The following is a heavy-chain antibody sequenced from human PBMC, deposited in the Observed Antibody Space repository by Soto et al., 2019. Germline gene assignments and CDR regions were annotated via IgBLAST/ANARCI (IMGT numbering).Heavy chain of an antibody. D-gene: IGHD3-10*01. CDR2: IYTSGST. V-gene: IGHV4-61*02. Sequence: SETLSLTCTVSGGSISSGSYYWSWIRQPAGKGLEWIGRIYTSGSTNYNPSLKSRVTISVDTSKNQFSLKLSSVTAEDTGVYYCARHARVGESLPLNYYAVDVWGQGTTVTVSS. CDR1: GGSISSGSYY. CDR3: ARHARVGESLPLNYYAVDV. J-gene: IGHJ6*02.